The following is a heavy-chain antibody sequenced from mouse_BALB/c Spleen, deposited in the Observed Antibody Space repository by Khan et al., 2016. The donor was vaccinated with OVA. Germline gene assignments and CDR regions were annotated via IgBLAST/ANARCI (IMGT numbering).Heavy chain of an antibody. V-gene: IGHV1-80*01. CDR1: GYAFSTYW. CDR2: IYPGAGNT. D-gene: IGHD1-1*01. J-gene: IGHJ3*01. Sequence: QVRLQQSGAELVRPGSSVKISCKASGYAFSTYWMNWVKQRPGQGLEWIGQIYPGAGNTNYNGDFKGKASLTADTSSSTAYMQLSSLASEDSAVYFCARKEYYSNRRAWFAYWGQGTLVTVSA. CDR3: ARKEYYSNRRAWFAY.